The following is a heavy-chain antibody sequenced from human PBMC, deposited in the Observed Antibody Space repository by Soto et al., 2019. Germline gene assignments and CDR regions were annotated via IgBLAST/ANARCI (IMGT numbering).Heavy chain of an antibody. J-gene: IGHJ4*02. Sequence: GGSLRLSCAASGFTFSSYGMHWVRQAPGKGLEWVAVIWYDGSNKYYADSVKGRFTISRDNSKNSLYLQMNSLRAEDTAVYYCARDHHRYSGYDYVDYWGQGTLVTVSS. CDR2: IWYDGSNK. D-gene: IGHD5-12*01. V-gene: IGHV3-33*01. CDR3: ARDHHRYSGYDYVDY. CDR1: GFTFSSYG.